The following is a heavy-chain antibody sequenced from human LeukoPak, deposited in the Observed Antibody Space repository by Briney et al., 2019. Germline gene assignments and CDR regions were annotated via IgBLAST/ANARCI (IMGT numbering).Heavy chain of an antibody. CDR3: ARPYYDFWSGQGNDAFDI. V-gene: IGHV4-39*01. CDR1: GGSISSSSYY. J-gene: IGHJ3*02. D-gene: IGHD3-3*01. Sequence: KPSETLSLTCTVSGGSISSSSYYWGWIRQPPGKGLEWIGSIYHSGSTYYNPSLKSRVTISVDTSKNQFSLKLSSVTAADTAVYYCARPYYDFWSGQGNDAFDIWGQGTMVTVSS. CDR2: IYHSGST.